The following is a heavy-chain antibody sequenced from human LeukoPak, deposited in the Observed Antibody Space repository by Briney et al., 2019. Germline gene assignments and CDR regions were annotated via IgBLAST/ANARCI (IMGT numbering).Heavy chain of an antibody. J-gene: IGHJ4*02. CDR3: ARDQNDFWSGYPVSFDY. Sequence: ASVKVSCKASGYTFTSYDINWVRQATGQGLEWMGWMNPNSGNTGYAQKFQGRVTITRNTSISTAYMELSSLRSEDTAVYYCARDQNDFWSGYPVSFDYWGQGTLVTVSS. V-gene: IGHV1-8*03. CDR2: MNPNSGNT. CDR1: GYTFTSYD. D-gene: IGHD3-3*01.